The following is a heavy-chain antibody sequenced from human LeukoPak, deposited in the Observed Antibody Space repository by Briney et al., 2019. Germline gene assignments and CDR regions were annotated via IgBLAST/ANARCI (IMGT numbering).Heavy chain of an antibody. Sequence: GGSLRLSCAASGFTFSSYGMHWVRQGPGKGLEWVSGISWNSGRIGYADSVQGRFTISRDNAKNFLYLQMNSLRVEDMALYYCAKSRAAAGHEGFDIWGQGTMVTVSS. CDR3: AKSRAAAGHEGFDI. J-gene: IGHJ3*02. V-gene: IGHV3-9*03. CDR2: ISWNSGRI. D-gene: IGHD6-13*01. CDR1: GFTFSSYG.